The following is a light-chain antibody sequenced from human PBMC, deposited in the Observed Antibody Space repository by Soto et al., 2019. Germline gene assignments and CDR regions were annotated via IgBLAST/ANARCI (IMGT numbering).Light chain of an antibody. J-gene: IGLJ1*01. CDR1: SSDVGGYKY. CDR3: SSYTRSSIPV. Sequence: QSALTQPASVSGSPGQSITISCTGTSSDVGGYKYVSWYQQYPGKAPKLMIYEVSNRPSGVSNRFSGSKSGNRASLTISGLQTEDEADYYCSSYTRSSIPVFGTGTKLTVL. V-gene: IGLV2-14*01. CDR2: EVS.